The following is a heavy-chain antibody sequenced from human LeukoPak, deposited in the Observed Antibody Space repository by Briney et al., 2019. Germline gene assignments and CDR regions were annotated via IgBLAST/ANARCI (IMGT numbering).Heavy chain of an antibody. CDR3: ARGVPYDSWSGPHYSDY. CDR1: GFTFSSYA. Sequence: GRSLRLSCAASGFTFSSYAMLWVRQAPGKGLEWVAVISYDGSNKFYADSVKGRFTISRDNSKNTLYLQMDSLTAEDTAVYYCARGVPYDSWSGPHYSDYWGQGTLVTVSS. J-gene: IGHJ4*02. V-gene: IGHV3-30*04. D-gene: IGHD3-3*01. CDR2: ISYDGSNK.